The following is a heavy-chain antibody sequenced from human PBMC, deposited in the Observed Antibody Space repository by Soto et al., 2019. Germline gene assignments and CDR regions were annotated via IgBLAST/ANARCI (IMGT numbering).Heavy chain of an antibody. J-gene: IGHJ4*02. V-gene: IGHV3-21*01. Sequence: EAHLVESGGGLVKPGGSLRLSCEASAFTFDSHTMNWVRQAPGKGLEWVASIDRSGARTFYADSVKGRFTISRDNAKNSLYLPMNSLSAEDTAVYYCTREVQPVIRREYDYWGQGTLVTVSS. CDR1: AFTFDSHT. CDR3: TREVQPVIRREYDY. CDR2: IDRSGART.